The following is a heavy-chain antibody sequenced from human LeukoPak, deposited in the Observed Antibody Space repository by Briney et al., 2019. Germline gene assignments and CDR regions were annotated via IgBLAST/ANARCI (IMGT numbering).Heavy chain of an antibody. CDR2: VDYSGTT. D-gene: IGHD6-13*01. J-gene: IGHJ4*02. V-gene: IGHV4-39*01. CDR1: GASINSSTYY. Sequence: SETLSLTCTVSGASINSSTYYWGWIRQPPGKGLGWMGGVDYSGTTYYNPYLKSRVTISVDTSKNQFSLKLSSVTAADTAVYYCARLLAAAKTDYFDYWGQGILVTVSS. CDR3: ARLLAAAKTDYFDY.